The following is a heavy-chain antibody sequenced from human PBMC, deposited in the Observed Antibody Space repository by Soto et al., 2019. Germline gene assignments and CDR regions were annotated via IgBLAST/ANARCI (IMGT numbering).Heavy chain of an antibody. D-gene: IGHD3-3*01. CDR1: GFSFCDHY. J-gene: IGHJ4*02. Sequence: PGGPLLLSCAASGFSFCDHYMDWVRQAPGKGLEWVARTRNKANRYTTEYAASVKGRFTISRDDSKNSLYLQMSSLQTEDTAVYYCGRVGDYNFWSGPDYWGQGTLVTVSS. V-gene: IGHV3-72*01. CDR2: TRNKANRYTT. CDR3: GRVGDYNFWSGPDY.